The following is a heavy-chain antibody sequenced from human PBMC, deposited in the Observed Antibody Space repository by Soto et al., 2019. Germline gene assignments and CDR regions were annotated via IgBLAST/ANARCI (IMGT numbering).Heavy chain of an antibody. V-gene: IGHV3-30-3*01. CDR3: ARDLGSSSLEWPTLGYYYGMDV. CDR2: ISYDGSNK. Sequence: GGSLRLSCAASGFTFSSYAMHWVRQAPGKGLEWVAVISYDGSNKYYADSVKGRFTISRDNSKNTLYLQMNGLRAEDTAVYYCARDLGSSSLEWPTLGYYYGMDVWGQGTTVTVSS. D-gene: IGHD3-3*01. CDR1: GFTFSSYA. J-gene: IGHJ6*02.